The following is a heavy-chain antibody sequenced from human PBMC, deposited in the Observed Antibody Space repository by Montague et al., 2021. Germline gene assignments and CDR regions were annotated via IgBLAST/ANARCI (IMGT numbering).Heavy chain of an antibody. CDR3: TRPGGYCTNDTCYFWFAP. V-gene: IGHV4-39*01. D-gene: IGHD2-8*01. J-gene: IGHJ5*02. CDR1: GGSISRSSYY. CDR2: IYSSGST. Sequence: SETLSLTCTVSGGSISRSSYYWGWIRQPPGKGLEWIGSIYSSGSTYYNPSLKSRVTISADTSKNQFSLKLSSVTAADTAVYYCTRPGGYCTNDTCYFWFAPWGPGNPGHRLL.